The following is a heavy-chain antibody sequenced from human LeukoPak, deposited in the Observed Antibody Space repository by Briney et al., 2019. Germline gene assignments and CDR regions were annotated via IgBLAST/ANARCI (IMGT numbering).Heavy chain of an antibody. CDR3: ARDRYSYGFDY. CDR1: GGSISSYY. D-gene: IGHD5-18*01. Sequence: SETLSLTCTVSGGSISSYYWSWIRQPPGKGLEWIGYIYYSGSTNYNPSLKSRVTISVDTSKNQFSLKLSSVTAADTAVYYCARDRYSYGFDYWGQGTLVTVSS. CDR2: IYYSGST. J-gene: IGHJ4*02. V-gene: IGHV4-59*12.